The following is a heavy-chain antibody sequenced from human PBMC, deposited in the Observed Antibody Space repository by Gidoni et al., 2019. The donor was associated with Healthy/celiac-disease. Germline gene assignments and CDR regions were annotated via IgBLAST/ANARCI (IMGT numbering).Heavy chain of an antibody. V-gene: IGHV3-21*01. CDR3: TYGSGSFSGPIDY. J-gene: IGHJ4*02. Sequence: EVQPVESGGGLVKPGGSLRPSCAASGFTFSSYSMTWVRQAPGKGLGWVSSISSSSSYIYYADSVKGRFTISRDNAKNSLYLQMNSLRAEDTAVYYCTYGSGSFSGPIDYWGQGTLVTVSS. CDR1: GFTFSSYS. CDR2: ISSSSSYI. D-gene: IGHD3-10*01.